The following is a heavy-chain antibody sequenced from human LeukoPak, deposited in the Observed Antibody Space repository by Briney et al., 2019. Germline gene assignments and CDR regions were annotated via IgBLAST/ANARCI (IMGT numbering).Heavy chain of an antibody. Sequence: GGSLRLSCAASGLTFISYWMTWVRQAPGKGLEWVANIKQDGSEIYYVDSVKDRFTISRDNAKNSLYLQMNSLRAEDTAVYYCARGSSGSYLGAFDIWGQGTMVTVSS. CDR3: ARGSSGSYLGAFDI. V-gene: IGHV3-7*04. CDR2: IKQDGSEI. D-gene: IGHD3-22*01. CDR1: GLTFISYW. J-gene: IGHJ3*02.